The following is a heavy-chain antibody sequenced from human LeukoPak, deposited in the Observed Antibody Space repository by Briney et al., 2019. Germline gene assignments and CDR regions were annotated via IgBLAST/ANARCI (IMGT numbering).Heavy chain of an antibody. CDR1: GYTFTGYY. CDR3: ARDLGGTGTRGGAFDI. J-gene: IGHJ3*02. V-gene: IGHV1-2*02. Sequence: ASVKVSCKASGYTFTGYYMHWVRQAPGQGLEWMGWINPNSGGTNYAQKFQGRVTMTRDTSISTAYMELSRLRSDDTAVYYCARDLGGTGTRGGAFDIWGQGTMVTVSS. CDR2: INPNSGGT. D-gene: IGHD1-7*01.